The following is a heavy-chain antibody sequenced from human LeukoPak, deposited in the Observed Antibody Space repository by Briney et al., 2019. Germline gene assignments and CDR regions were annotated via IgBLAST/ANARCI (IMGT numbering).Heavy chain of an antibody. CDR1: GFTFTSSA. Sequence: SVKVSLKASGFTFTSSAVQWVRQARGQRLEWIGWIVVGSGNTNYAQKFQERVTITRDMSTSTAYMELSSLRSEDTAVYYCAASTQGVSPFDCWGQGTLVTVSS. V-gene: IGHV1-58*01. J-gene: IGHJ4*02. D-gene: IGHD2-2*01. CDR2: IVVGSGNT. CDR3: AASTQGVSPFDC.